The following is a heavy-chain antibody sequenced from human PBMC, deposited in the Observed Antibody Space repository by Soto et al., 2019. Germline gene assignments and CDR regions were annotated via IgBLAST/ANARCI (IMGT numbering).Heavy chain of an antibody. V-gene: IGHV3-23*01. CDR2: ISVSGNNA. CDR3: ARDQPRPGSLYSLAVLLPEYGL. CDR1: GFAFSTIA. Sequence: GGSLRLSCAASGFAFSTIAMTWVRQAPGKGLEWVAAISVSGNNAYYADSVKGRFTISRDNSQNSVFLQMSSLRADDTAVYYCARDQPRPGSLYSLAVLLPEYGLWGQGTLVTVSS. D-gene: IGHD3-16*01. J-gene: IGHJ4*02.